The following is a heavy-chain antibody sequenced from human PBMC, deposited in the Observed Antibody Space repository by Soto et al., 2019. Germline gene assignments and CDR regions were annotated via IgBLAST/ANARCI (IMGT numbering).Heavy chain of an antibody. CDR2: IWYDGSNK. J-gene: IGHJ4*02. CDR1: GFTFSSYG. D-gene: IGHD6-13*01. CDR3: ARDRIAAAGTGDLDY. Sequence: LRLSCAASGFTFSSYGRHWVRQAPGKGLEWVAVIWYDGSNKYYADSVKGRFTISRDNSKNTLYLQMNSLRAEDTAVYYCARDRIAAAGTGDLDYWGQGTLVTVSS. V-gene: IGHV3-33*01.